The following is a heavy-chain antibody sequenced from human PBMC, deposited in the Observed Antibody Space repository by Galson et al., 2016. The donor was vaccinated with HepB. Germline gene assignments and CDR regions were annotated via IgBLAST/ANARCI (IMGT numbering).Heavy chain of an antibody. D-gene: IGHD2-2*02. Sequence: SLRLSCAASEFTFSSYAMSWVRQAPGKGLEWVSAISGRAGSTNYADSVKGRFTISRDNSKNTLYLQMSSLRAEDAAVYYCAQSTLKSPYTSSWYYFHYWGQGTLVTVSS. CDR2: ISGRAGST. V-gene: IGHV3-23*01. J-gene: IGHJ4*02. CDR3: AQSTLKSPYTSSWYYFHY. CDR1: EFTFSSYA.